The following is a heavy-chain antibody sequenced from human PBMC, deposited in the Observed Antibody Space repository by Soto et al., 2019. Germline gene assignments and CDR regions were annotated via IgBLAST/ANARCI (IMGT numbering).Heavy chain of an antibody. V-gene: IGHV1-8*01. CDR3: ASSFPGDRELLSGP. J-gene: IGHJ5*02. CDR1: GYTFTSYD. CDR2: MNPNSGNT. D-gene: IGHD1-26*01. Sequence: GASVKVSCKASGYTFTSYDINWVRQATGQGLEWMGRMNPNSGNTGYAQKFQGRVTMTRNTSISTAYMELSSLRSEDTAVYYCASSFPGDRELLSGPWGQGTLVTVSS.